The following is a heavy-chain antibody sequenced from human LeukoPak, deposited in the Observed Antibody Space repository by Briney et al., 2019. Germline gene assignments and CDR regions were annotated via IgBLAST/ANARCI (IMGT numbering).Heavy chain of an antibody. Sequence: GGSLRLSCAASGFTFSSYAMHWVRQAPGKGLEWVAVISYDGSNKYYADSVKGRFTISRDNSKNTLYLQMNSLRAEDTAVYYCAKDGKHITIFGVVGYMDVWGKGTTVTVSS. J-gene: IGHJ6*03. V-gene: IGHV3-30-3*01. CDR3: AKDGKHITIFGVVGYMDV. CDR1: GFTFSSYA. CDR2: ISYDGSNK. D-gene: IGHD3-3*01.